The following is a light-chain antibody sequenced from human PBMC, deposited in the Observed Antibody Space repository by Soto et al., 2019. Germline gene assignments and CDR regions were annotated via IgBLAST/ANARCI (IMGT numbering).Light chain of an antibody. Sequence: QSALTQPASVSGSPGQSIPISCTGTSSDVGGYNYVSWYQQHPGKAPKLMIYDASNRPSGVSNRFSDSKSGNTASLTISGLQAEDEADYYCSSYTSRSTLVFGGGTKLAVL. V-gene: IGLV2-14*01. J-gene: IGLJ2*01. CDR1: SSDVGGYNY. CDR2: DAS. CDR3: SSYTSRSTLV.